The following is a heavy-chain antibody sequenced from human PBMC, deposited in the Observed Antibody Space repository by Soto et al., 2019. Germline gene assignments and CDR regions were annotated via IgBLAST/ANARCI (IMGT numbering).Heavy chain of an antibody. Sequence: HLGGSLRLSCAASGFTFSSYAMSWVRQAPGKGLEWVSAISGSGGSTYYADSVKGRFTISRDNSKNTLYLQMNSLRAEDTAVYYCAKDRPRYCSGGSCLFDYWGQGTLVTVSS. J-gene: IGHJ4*02. CDR3: AKDRPRYCSGGSCLFDY. D-gene: IGHD2-15*01. CDR2: ISGSGGST. V-gene: IGHV3-23*01. CDR1: GFTFSSYA.